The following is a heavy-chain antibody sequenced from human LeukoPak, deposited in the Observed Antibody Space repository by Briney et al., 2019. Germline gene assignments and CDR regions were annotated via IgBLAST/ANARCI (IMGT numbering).Heavy chain of an antibody. CDR3: ASGGGSTDYYDSSGYF. D-gene: IGHD3-22*01. J-gene: IGHJ4*02. CDR1: GGSISTYY. CDR2: IYYSGST. V-gene: IGHV4-59*01. Sequence: SETLSLTCTVSGGSISTYYWSWIRQPPGKRLEWIGYIYYSGSTNYNPSLKSRVTISVDTSKNQFSLKPSSVTAADTAVYYCASGGGSTDYYDSSGYFWGQGTLVTVSS.